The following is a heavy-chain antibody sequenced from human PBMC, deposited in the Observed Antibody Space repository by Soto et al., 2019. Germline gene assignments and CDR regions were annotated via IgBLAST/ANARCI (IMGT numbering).Heavy chain of an antibody. D-gene: IGHD3-9*01. J-gene: IGHJ6*03. Sequence: EVQLVESGGGLVQPGGSLRLSCAASGFTFSSYAMHWVRQAPGKGLEYVSAISSNGGSTYYANSVKGRFTISRDNSKNTLYLQMGSLRAEDMDVYYCARDLNYDILTGYYYYYYMAVWGKGTTVTVSS. CDR2: ISSNGGST. V-gene: IGHV3-64*01. CDR3: ARDLNYDILTGYYYYYYMAV. CDR1: GFTFSSYA.